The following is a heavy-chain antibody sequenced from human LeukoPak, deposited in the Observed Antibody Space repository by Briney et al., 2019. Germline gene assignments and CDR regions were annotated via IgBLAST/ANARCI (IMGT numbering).Heavy chain of an antibody. CDR3: AKYWAVGYSSSWGSFDY. Sequence: PGGALRLSCADCGGSFYDYAVHWVRHAPGKGLEGGSGISSNSGRIDYADSVKGRFTISRDNAKNSLYLQMNSLRAEDTALYYCAKYWAVGYSSSWGSFDYGGERTVVAVS. CDR2: ISSNSGRI. J-gene: IGHJ4*02. D-gene: IGHD6-13*01. V-gene: IGHV3-9*01. CDR1: GGSFYDYA.